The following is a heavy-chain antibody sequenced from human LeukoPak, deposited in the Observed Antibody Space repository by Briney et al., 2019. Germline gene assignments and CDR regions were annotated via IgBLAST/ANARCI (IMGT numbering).Heavy chain of an antibody. CDR1: GFTFSSHS. CDR3: ARDSRLEISRMVIDMLDY. J-gene: IGHJ4*02. D-gene: IGHD3-3*01. Sequence: GGSLRLSCAASGFTFSSHSMNWVRQAPGKGLEWVSYIISSSTYIYYAASVKGRFAISRENARKSLFLQMNRLRAEDTGIYYCARDSRLEISRMVIDMLDYWGQGTLVTVSS. CDR2: IISSSTYI. V-gene: IGHV3-21*01.